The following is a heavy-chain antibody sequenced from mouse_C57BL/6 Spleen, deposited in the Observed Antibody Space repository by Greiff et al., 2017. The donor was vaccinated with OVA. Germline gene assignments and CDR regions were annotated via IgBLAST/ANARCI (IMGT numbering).Heavy chain of an antibody. CDR1: GYSFTGYY. V-gene: IGHV1-42*01. CDR3: AYYSNYYAMDY. CDR2: INPSTGGT. J-gene: IGHJ4*01. Sequence: EVMLVESGPELVKPGASVKISCKASGYSFTGYYMNWVKQSPEKSLEWIGEINPSTGGTTYNQKFKAKATLTVDKSSSTAYMQLKSLTSEDSAVYYCAYYSNYYAMDYWGQGTSVTVSS. D-gene: IGHD2-5*01.